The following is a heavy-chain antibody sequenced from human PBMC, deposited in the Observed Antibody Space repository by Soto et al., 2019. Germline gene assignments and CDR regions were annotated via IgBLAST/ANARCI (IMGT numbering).Heavy chain of an antibody. CDR1: GYTFTSYG. CDR2: ISAYNANT. V-gene: IGHV1-18*01. D-gene: IGHD1-26*01. Sequence: ASVKVSCKASGYTFTSYGISWVRQAPGQGLEWMGWISAYNANTNYAQKLQGRVTMTTDTSTSTSYMELRSLRSDDTAVYFCARDRLGATGDYWGQGTLVTSPQ. J-gene: IGHJ4*02. CDR3: ARDRLGATGDY.